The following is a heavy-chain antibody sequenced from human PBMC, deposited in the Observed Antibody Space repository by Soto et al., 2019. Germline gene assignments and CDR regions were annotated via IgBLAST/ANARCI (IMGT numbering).Heavy chain of an antibody. D-gene: IGHD4-4*01. CDR1: GFTFSSYW. CDR3: ARDSTYTVMG. V-gene: IGHV3-74*01. CDR2: INGDGSST. Sequence: VQLVESGGGVVQPGRSLRLSCAASGFTFSSYWMHWVRQAPGKGLVWVSRINGDGSSTSYADSVKGRFTISRDNAKSTLYLQMNSLRAEDTAVYYCARDSTYTVMGWGQGTLVTVSS. J-gene: IGHJ4*02.